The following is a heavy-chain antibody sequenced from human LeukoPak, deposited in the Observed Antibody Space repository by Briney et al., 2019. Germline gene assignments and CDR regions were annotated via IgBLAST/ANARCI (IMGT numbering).Heavy chain of an antibody. CDR1: GFTFRTNS. CDR2: ISSSSDYI. CDR3: ATVAPKDFVLISPAKAGYYMDV. Sequence: GGSLRLSCAGSGFTFRTNSMTWVRQAPGKGLDWVSAISSSSDYIYYADSVKGRFTISRDNAKNSLYLHMSGLGAEDTAVYYCATVAPKDFVLISPAKAGYYMDVWGRGTTVTVSS. V-gene: IGHV3-21*01. D-gene: IGHD2-2*01. J-gene: IGHJ6*03.